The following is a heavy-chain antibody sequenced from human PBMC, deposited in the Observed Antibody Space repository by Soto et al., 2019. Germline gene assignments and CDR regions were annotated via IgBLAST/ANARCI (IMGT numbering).Heavy chain of an antibody. J-gene: IGHJ4*02. D-gene: IGHD3-3*01. Sequence: KGSGYNFAGYWIAWVRQMPGKGLELMGIIYPSDSDTGYRPSFKGQVTISADKSISSAYLQWSSLRASDTAMFYCARGGVSTRTFDYWGQGTPITVSS. CDR3: ARGGVSTRTFDY. V-gene: IGHV5-51*01. CDR1: GYNFAGYW. CDR2: IYPSDSDT.